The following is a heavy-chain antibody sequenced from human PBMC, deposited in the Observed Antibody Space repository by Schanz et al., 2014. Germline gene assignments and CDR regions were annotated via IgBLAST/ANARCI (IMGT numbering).Heavy chain of an antibody. J-gene: IGHJ3*01. V-gene: IGHV3-66*01. D-gene: IGHD5-12*01. CDR1: GFPVSSNY. CDR3: ARDEGKDGYNLAFDV. Sequence: DVQLVESGGGLVQPGGSLRLSCAASGFPVSSNYMSWVRPAPGKGLEWVSVIYGGGITYYADSVKGRFTISRDSSRNTLYLQMNSLRAEDTAIYYCARDEGKDGYNLAFDVWGQGTLVTVSS. CDR2: IYGGGIT.